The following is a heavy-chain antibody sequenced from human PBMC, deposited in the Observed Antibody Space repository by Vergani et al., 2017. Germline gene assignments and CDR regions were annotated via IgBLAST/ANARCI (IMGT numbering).Heavy chain of an antibody. D-gene: IGHD6-6*01. V-gene: IGHV3-21*01. Sequence: EVQLVESGGGLVKPGGSLRLSCAASGFTFSSYSMNWVRQAPGKGLEWVSSISSSSSYIYYADSVKGRFTISRGNAKNSLYLQMNSLRAEDTAVYYCARDRDSSSSYAFDVWGQGTMVTVSS. CDR2: ISSSSSYI. CDR1: GFTFSSYS. CDR3: ARDRDSSSSYAFDV. J-gene: IGHJ3*01.